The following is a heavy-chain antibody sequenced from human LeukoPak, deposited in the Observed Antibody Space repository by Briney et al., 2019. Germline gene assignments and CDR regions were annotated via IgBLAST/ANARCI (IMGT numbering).Heavy chain of an antibody. CDR3: VKHARGFSFGTYYFDY. J-gene: IGHJ4*02. D-gene: IGHD5-18*01. Sequence: GGSLRLSCAASGFTFSSYAMSWVRQAPGKGLEWVSGISGSGNTYYADSVKGRFTISRDNSKNTLYLQMSSLKPEDTAVYYCVKHARGFSFGTYYFDYWGQGTLVTVSS. V-gene: IGHV3-23*01. CDR2: ISGSGNT. CDR1: GFTFSSYA.